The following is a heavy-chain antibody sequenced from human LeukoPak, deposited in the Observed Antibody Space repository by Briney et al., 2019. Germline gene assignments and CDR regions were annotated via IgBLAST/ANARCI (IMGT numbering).Heavy chain of an antibody. CDR1: GDSISSDDYY. CDR2: IYYSGST. V-gene: IGHV4-61*08. CDR3: ARVSYGSGSYLMSYYYYYMDV. J-gene: IGHJ6*03. D-gene: IGHD3-10*01. Sequence: SETLSLTCTVSGDSISSDDYYWRWIRQPPGKGLEWIGYIYYSGSTNYNPSLKSRVTISVDTSKNQFSLKLSSVTAADTAVYYCARVSYGSGSYLMSYYYYYMDVWGKGTTVTISS.